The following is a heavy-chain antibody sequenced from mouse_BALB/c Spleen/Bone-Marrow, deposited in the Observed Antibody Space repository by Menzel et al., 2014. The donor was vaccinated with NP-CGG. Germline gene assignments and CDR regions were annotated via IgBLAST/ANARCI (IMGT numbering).Heavy chain of an antibody. CDR2: IDPANGNT. CDR1: GFNIKDTY. D-gene: IGHD1-1*02. Sequence: EVKLVESGAELVKPGASVKLSCTASGFNIKDTYMHWVKQRPEQGLEWIGRIDPANGNTKYDPKFQGKATITADTSSNTAYLQLSSLTSEDTAVYYCAIWEYYAMEYWCQGTSVTVSS. CDR3: AIWEYYAMEY. J-gene: IGHJ4*01. V-gene: IGHV14-3*02.